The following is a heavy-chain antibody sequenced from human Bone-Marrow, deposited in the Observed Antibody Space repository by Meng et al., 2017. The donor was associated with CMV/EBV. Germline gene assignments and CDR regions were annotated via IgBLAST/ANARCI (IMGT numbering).Heavy chain of an antibody. CDR3: AKDWTGSGWYNY. D-gene: IGHD6-19*01. CDR2: IKSKTDGGTT. CDR1: GFTLSKAW. Sequence: GESLKISCAASGFTLSKAWMSWVRQAPGKGLEWVGRIKSKTDGGTTDYAAPVKGRFTISREDSENTLYLQMNSLKTEDTAVYYCAKDWTGSGWYNYWGQGTLVTVSS. V-gene: IGHV3-15*01. J-gene: IGHJ4*02.